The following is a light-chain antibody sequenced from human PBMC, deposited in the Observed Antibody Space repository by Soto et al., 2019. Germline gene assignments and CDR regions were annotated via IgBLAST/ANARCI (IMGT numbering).Light chain of an antibody. CDR3: QQYGSSSWT. J-gene: IGKJ1*01. CDR2: GTS. V-gene: IGKV3-20*01. CDR1: QSVSSSY. Sequence: TLSCRASQSVSSSYLAWYQQKPGQAPRLLIYGTSSRATAIPDRFSGSGSGTDFTLTISRLEPEDFAVYYCQQYGSSSWTFGQGNKVDIK.